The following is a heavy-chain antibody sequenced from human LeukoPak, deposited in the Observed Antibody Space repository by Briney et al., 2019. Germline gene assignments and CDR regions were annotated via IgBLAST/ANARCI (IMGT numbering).Heavy chain of an antibody. J-gene: IGHJ3*02. Sequence: PGGSLRLSCAASGFTFSSYSMNWVRQAPGKGLEWVSSISSSSSYIYYADSVKGRFTISRDNAKNSLYLQMNSLRAEDTAVYYCAREGPYCGSDCYRDAFDIWGQGTMVTVSS. V-gene: IGHV3-21*01. CDR3: AREGPYCGSDCYRDAFDI. CDR1: GFTFSSYS. CDR2: ISSSSSYI. D-gene: IGHD2-21*02.